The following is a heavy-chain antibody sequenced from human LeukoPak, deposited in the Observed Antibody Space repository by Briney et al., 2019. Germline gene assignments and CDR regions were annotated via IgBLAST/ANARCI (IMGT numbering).Heavy chain of an antibody. Sequence: SETLSLTCAVYGGSFSGYYWSWIRQPPGKGLEWIGEINHSGNYNPSLKSRVTISVDTSKNQFSLKLSSVTAADTAVYYCASTPLLWFGELGFDPWGQGTLVTVSS. V-gene: IGHV4-34*01. CDR2: INHSG. D-gene: IGHD3-10*01. CDR3: ASTPLLWFGELGFDP. CDR1: GGSFSGYY. J-gene: IGHJ5*02.